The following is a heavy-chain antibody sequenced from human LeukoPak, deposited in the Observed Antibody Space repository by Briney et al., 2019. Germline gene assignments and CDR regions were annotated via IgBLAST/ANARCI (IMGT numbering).Heavy chain of an antibody. CDR3: ASHHCQGGDWFDP. Sequence: GESLKISCKGSGYSFTSYWIGWVRQIPGKGLEWMGIIYPGDSDSRYSPSFQGQITISADKSISTAYLQWSSLKASDTAMYYCASHHCQGGDWFDPWGQGTLVTVSS. CDR1: GYSFTSYW. D-gene: IGHD2-15*01. V-gene: IGHV5-51*01. J-gene: IGHJ5*02. CDR2: IYPGDSDS.